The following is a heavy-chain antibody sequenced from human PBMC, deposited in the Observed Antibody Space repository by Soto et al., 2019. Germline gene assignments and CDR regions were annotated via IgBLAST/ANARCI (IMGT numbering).Heavy chain of an antibody. Sequence: GGSLRLSCAASGFTFSSYGMHWVRQAPGKGMEWVAVIWYDGSNKYYADSVKGRFTISRDNSKNMLYLQMNSLRAEDTAVYYCAKGSYIVATEGWFALWGQGTLVTVSS. CDR2: IWYDGSNK. D-gene: IGHD5-12*01. CDR1: GFTFSSYG. J-gene: IGHJ5*02. CDR3: AKGSYIVATEGWFAL. V-gene: IGHV3-33*06.